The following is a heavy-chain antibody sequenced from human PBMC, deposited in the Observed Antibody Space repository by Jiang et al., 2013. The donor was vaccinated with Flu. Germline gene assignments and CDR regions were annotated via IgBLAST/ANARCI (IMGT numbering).Heavy chain of an antibody. CDR3: AKSGQRNSPFFHFDS. J-gene: IGHJ4*02. V-gene: IGHV3-23*04. CDR1: GFTFSNYA. D-gene: IGHD4-23*01. Sequence: QLVESGGGLIQPGGSLRLSCEASGFTFSNYAVNWVRQAPGKGLEWVSTISGRGENTYYTDSVKGRFSISRDNSKNTLYLQMSSLSADDTAVYYCAKSGQRNSPFFHFDSWGQGTLVTVSS. CDR2: ISGRGENT.